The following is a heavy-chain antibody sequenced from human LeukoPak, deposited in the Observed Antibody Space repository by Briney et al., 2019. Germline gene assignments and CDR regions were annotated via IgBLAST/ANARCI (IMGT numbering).Heavy chain of an antibody. J-gene: IGHJ5*02. Sequence: PGGSLRLSCAAAGFTFTNAWMYWVRQAPGKGLEWVGRIKSKTDGGTSDYAAPVTGRFTISRDDSKSTLYLEMNSLKTEDTGVYYCSTLWYGAWGQGTLVTVSS. CDR3: STLWYGA. CDR1: GFTFTNAW. D-gene: IGHD3-10*01. V-gene: IGHV3-15*01. CDR2: IKSKTDGGTS.